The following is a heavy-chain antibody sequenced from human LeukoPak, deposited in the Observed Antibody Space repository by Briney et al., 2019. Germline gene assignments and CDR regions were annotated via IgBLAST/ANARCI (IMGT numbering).Heavy chain of an antibody. CDR1: GASIISTNW. CDR3: ARYNYGYDALDF. V-gene: IGHV4-4*02. J-gene: IGHJ3*01. CDR2: IYQSGYT. D-gene: IGHD5-18*01. Sequence: SETLSLTCNVSGASIISTNWWNWVRQPPGKGLEWIGEIYQSGYTKYNPSLKSRVTISVDKSKNQFSLRLNSVTAADTAVYYCARYNYGYDALDFWGQGTMVTVSS.